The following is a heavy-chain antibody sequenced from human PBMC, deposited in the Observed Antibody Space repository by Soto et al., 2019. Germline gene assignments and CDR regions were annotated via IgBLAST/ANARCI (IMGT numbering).Heavy chain of an antibody. V-gene: IGHV1-69*06. Sequence: SVKVSCKASGGTFSSYAISWVRQAPGQGREWMGGIIPIFGTANYAQKFQGRVTITADKSTSTAYMELSSLRSEDTAVYYCARSRRPVGGYCSGGSCYSVGYWDQGXLVTVFS. J-gene: IGHJ4*02. CDR2: IIPIFGTA. D-gene: IGHD2-15*01. CDR1: GGTFSSYA. CDR3: ARSRRPVGGYCSGGSCYSVGY.